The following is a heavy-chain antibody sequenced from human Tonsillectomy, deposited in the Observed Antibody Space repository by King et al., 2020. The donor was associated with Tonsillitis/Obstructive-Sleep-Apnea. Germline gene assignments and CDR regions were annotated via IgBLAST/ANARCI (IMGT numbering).Heavy chain of an antibody. J-gene: IGHJ4*02. D-gene: IGHD1-1*01. CDR2: INPNSGDT. CDR3: ERINTGH. CDR1: GYTFTSYD. Sequence: VQLVQSGAEVEKPGASVKVSCRASGYTFTSYDINWVRQATGQGLEWMGYINPNSGDTDYAQKFQGRVTMTRDTSISTVYMELSSLTSEDTAVYYCERINTGHWGQGTLVTVSS. V-gene: IGHV1-8*01.